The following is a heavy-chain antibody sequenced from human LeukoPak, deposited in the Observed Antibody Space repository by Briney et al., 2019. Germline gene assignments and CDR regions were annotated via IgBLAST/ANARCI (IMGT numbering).Heavy chain of an antibody. Sequence: SETLSLTCTVSGGSISSYYWSWIRQPPGKGLEWIGYIYHSGSTNYNPSLKSRVTISVDTSKNQFSLKLSSVTAADTAVYYCAIGSYDILTGYFYFDYWGQGTLVTVSS. CDR1: GGSISSYY. D-gene: IGHD3-9*01. CDR3: AIGSYDILTGYFYFDY. J-gene: IGHJ4*02. V-gene: IGHV4-59*08. CDR2: IYHSGST.